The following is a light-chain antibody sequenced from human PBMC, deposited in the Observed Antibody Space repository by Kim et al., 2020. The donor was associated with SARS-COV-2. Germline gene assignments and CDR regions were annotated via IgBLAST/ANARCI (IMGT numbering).Light chain of an antibody. CDR1: QEINSF. CDR3: QQYERLPLT. V-gene: IGKV1-33*01. Sequence: DIQMTQSPASLSASVGDRIIITCQASQEINSFLNWYQQKPGKAPKLLIYDASNLEVGVPSRFSASGSGTHFTFSINTLQPEDFAMYYCQQYERLPLTFGGGTRVDIK. J-gene: IGKJ4*01. CDR2: DAS.